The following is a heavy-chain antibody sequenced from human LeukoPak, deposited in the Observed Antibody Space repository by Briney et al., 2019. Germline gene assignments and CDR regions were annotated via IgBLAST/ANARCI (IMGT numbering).Heavy chain of an antibody. Sequence: SETLSLTCTVSGGSISSYYWSWIRQPPGKGLEWIGYIYYSGSTNYNPSLKSRVTISVDTSKNQFSLKLSSVTAADTAVYYCAREGGGYYDSSGYPYWGQGTLVTVSS. V-gene: IGHV4-59*12. D-gene: IGHD3-22*01. CDR1: GGSISSYY. J-gene: IGHJ4*02. CDR3: AREGGGYYDSSGYPY. CDR2: IYYSGST.